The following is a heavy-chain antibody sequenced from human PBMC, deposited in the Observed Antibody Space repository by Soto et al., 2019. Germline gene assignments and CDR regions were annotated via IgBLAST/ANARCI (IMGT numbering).Heavy chain of an antibody. CDR2: IIPIFGTA. CDR1: GGTFSSYA. CDR3: ARDSKRDRGGDYYYYGMDV. Sequence: QVQLVQSGAEVKKPGSSVKVSCKASGGTFSSYAISWVRQAPGQGLEWMGGIIPIFGTANYAQKFQGRVTITADEATSTAYMELSSLRSEDTAVYYCARDSKRDRGGDYYYYGMDVWGQGTTVTVSS. V-gene: IGHV1-69*01. D-gene: IGHD2-2*01. J-gene: IGHJ6*02.